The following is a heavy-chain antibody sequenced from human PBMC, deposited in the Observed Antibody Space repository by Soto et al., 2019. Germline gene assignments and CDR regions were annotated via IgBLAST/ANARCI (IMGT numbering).Heavy chain of an antibody. D-gene: IGHD3-22*01. CDR1: GYTLTELS. CDR2: FDPEDGET. V-gene: IGHV1-24*01. J-gene: IGHJ4*02. Sequence: ASVKVSCKVSGYTLTELSMHWVRQAPGKGLEWMGGFDPEDGETIYAQKFQGRVTMTEDTSTDTAYMELSSLRSEDTAVYYCATGLHYYDSSGNFDYWGQGTLVTVSS. CDR3: ATGLHYYDSSGNFDY.